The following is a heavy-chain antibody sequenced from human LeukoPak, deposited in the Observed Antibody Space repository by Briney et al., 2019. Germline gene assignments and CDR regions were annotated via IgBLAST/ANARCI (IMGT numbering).Heavy chain of an antibody. CDR1: GFTFSSYW. Sequence: GGSLRLSCAASGFTFSSYWMSWVRQAPGKGLEWVANIKQDGSEKYYVDSVKGRCTISRDNAKNSLYLQMNSLRAEDTAVYYCARSRVVATYGYWGQGTLVTVSS. D-gene: IGHD5-12*01. V-gene: IGHV3-7*03. CDR3: ARSRVVATYGY. J-gene: IGHJ4*02. CDR2: IKQDGSEK.